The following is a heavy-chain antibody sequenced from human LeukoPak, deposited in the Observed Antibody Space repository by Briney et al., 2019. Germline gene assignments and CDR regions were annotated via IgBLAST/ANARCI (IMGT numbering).Heavy chain of an antibody. CDR3: ARVTSSGWYLFDY. CDR2: IYYSGST. V-gene: IGHV4-59*01. CDR1: GGSISSYY. J-gene: IGHJ4*02. D-gene: IGHD6-19*01. Sequence: NPSETLSLTCTVSGGSISSYYWSWIRQPPGKGLEWIGYIYYSGSTNYNPSLKSRVTISVDTSKNQFSLKLSSVTAADTAVYYCARVTSSGWYLFDYWGQGTLVTVPS.